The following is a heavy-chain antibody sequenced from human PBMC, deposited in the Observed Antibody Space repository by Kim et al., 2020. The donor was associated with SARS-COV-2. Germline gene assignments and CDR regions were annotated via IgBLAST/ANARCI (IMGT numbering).Heavy chain of an antibody. J-gene: IGHJ4*02. CDR3: VREPAN. Sequence: SGGSSVRYSDSVKGRFRNSRDNAKKSLSLQMNGLTPEDTAVYYCVREPANWGQGTLVTVSS. CDR2: SGGSSV. V-gene: IGHV3-11*01.